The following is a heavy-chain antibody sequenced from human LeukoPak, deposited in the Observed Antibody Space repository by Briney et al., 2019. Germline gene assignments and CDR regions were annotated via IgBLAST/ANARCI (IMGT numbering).Heavy chain of an antibody. CDR2: IKEDGSEK. J-gene: IGHJ3*01. CDR1: GFILSSYW. D-gene: IGHD3-10*01. CDR3: ARDWLAGVPFDAFDL. Sequence: PGGSLRLSCAASGFILSSYWMSWVRQAPGKGLEWVANIKEDGSEKYYVDSVKGRFTISRDNAKNSLYLHMNSLTAEDTAMYYCARDWLAGVPFDAFDLWGQGTTVTVSS. V-gene: IGHV3-7*01.